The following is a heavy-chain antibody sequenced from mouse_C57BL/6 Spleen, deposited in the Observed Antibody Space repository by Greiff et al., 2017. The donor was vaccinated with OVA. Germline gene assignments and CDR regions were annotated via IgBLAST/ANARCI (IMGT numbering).Heavy chain of an antibody. CDR3: ARDYYGSTRTDY. V-gene: IGHV1-55*01. J-gene: IGHJ2*01. CDR2: IYPGSGST. Sequence: VQLQQPGAELVKPGASVKMSCKASGYTFTSYWITWVKQRPGQGLEWIGDIYPGSGSTNYNEKFKSKATLTVDTSSSTAYMQLSSLTSEDSAVYYCARDYYGSTRTDYWGQGTTLTVSS. D-gene: IGHD1-1*01. CDR1: GYTFTSYW.